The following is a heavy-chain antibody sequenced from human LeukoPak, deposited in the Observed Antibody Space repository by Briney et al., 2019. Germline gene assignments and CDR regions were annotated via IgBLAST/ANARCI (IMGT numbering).Heavy chain of an antibody. J-gene: IGHJ3*02. CDR1: GGTFSSYA. CDR3: ARVDQQLSFLSEAFDI. Sequence: ASVKVSCKASGGTFSSYAISWVRQAPGQGLEWMGGIIPIFGTANYAQKFQGRVTITADKSTSTAYMELSSLRSEDTAVYYCARVDQQLSFLSEAFDIWGQGTMVTVSS. CDR2: IIPIFGTA. D-gene: IGHD6-13*01. V-gene: IGHV1-69*06.